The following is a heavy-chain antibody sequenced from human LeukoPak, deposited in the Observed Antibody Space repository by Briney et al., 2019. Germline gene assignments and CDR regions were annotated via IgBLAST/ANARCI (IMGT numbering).Heavy chain of an antibody. Sequence: HPGGSLRLSCAASGFTFSSYWMHWVRQAPGKGLVWVSRINTDGSSTSYADSVKGRFTISRDNAKNTLYLQMNSLRAEDTAVYYCARVNGYYDFWSGSYYYYYMDVWGKGTTVTVSS. V-gene: IGHV3-74*01. CDR2: INTDGSST. CDR1: GFTFSSYW. D-gene: IGHD3-3*01. J-gene: IGHJ6*03. CDR3: ARVNGYYDFWSGSYYYYYMDV.